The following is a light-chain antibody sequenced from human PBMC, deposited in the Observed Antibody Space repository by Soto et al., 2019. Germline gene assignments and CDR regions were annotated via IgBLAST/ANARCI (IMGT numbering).Light chain of an antibody. J-gene: IGKJ4*01. CDR3: QQRSKWPVT. Sequence: EIVLTQSPVTLSLSPGERATLSCRASQSVNSYLAWYQQKPGQAPRLLIYDATSRATGIPARFSGSGSGTDFTLTISSLEPEDFAVYYCQQRSKWPVTFGGGTKVEIK. V-gene: IGKV3-11*01. CDR1: QSVNSY. CDR2: DAT.